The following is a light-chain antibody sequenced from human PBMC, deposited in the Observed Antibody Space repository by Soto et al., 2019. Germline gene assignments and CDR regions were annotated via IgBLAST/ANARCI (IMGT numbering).Light chain of an antibody. Sequence: QSVLTQPASVSGSPGQSITISCTGTSSDVGGYNYFSWYQQHPGKAPKLMIYEVSNRPSGVSNRFSDYKSGNTASLTISGLQAEDEADYYCSSYTSSSTLVVFGGGTKLTVL. CDR2: EVS. J-gene: IGLJ2*01. CDR1: SSDVGGYNY. CDR3: SSYTSSSTLVV. V-gene: IGLV2-14*01.